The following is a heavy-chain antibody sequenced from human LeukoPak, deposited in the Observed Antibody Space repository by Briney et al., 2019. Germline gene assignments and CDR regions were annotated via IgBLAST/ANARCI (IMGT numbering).Heavy chain of an antibody. Sequence: SETLSLTCSVSGYSISSGYYWGWIRQPPGKGLEWIGSIYHSGTTYYIPSLKSRVTISVDTSKNQVSLKLSSVTAADTAVYYCARGGVGATFGDFDYWGQGTLVTVSS. V-gene: IGHV4-38-2*02. CDR2: IYHSGTT. D-gene: IGHD3-10*02. J-gene: IGHJ4*02. CDR3: ARGGVGATFGDFDY. CDR1: GYSISSGYY.